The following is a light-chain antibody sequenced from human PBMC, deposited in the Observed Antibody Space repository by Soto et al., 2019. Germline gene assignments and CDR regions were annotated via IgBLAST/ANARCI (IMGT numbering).Light chain of an antibody. V-gene: IGKV3-11*01. CDR3: HQRYNWPRVT. Sequence: IVLTQSPATLSLSPGDRATLYCSASQSVGYHLAWYQQKPGQAPRLLIYDASNRATGIPARFSGSGSGTDFTLTISRLEPEDFAVYFCHQRYNWPRVTFGQGTRLEIK. J-gene: IGKJ5*01. CDR2: DAS. CDR1: QSVGYH.